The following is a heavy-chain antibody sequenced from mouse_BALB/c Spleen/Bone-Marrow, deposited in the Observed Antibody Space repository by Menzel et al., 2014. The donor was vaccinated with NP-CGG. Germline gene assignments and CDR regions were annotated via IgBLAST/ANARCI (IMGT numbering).Heavy chain of an antibody. J-gene: IGHJ3*01. CDR2: IWAGGST. CDR1: GFSLTSYG. CDR3: ASPIYYDYPLFAY. D-gene: IGHD2-4*01. Sequence: VKLMESGPGLVAPSQSLSITCTVSGFSLTSYGVHWVRQPPGKGLEWLGVIWAGGSTNYNSALMSRLSISKDNSKSHVFLKMNSLQTDDTAMYYCASPIYYDYPLFAYWGQGTLVTVSA. V-gene: IGHV2-9*02.